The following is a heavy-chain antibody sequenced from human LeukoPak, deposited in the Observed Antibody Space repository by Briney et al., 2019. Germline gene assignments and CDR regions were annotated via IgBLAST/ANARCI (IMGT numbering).Heavy chain of an antibody. J-gene: IGHJ4*02. Sequence: PSETLSLTCTVSGGSISSRSYYWGWIRQPPGKGLEWIGIIYYSGTTYYNPSLKSRVTISVDTSKNQFSLKQTSVTAADTAVYYCAQIRAAQWLPEYWGQGTLVTVSS. CDR1: GGSISSRSYY. CDR2: IYYSGTT. V-gene: IGHV4-39*07. CDR3: AQIRAAQWLPEY. D-gene: IGHD6-19*01.